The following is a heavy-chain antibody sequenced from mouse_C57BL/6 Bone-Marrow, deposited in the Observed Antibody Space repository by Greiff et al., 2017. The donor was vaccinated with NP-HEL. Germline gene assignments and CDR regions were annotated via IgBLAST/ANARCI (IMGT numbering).Heavy chain of an antibody. CDR2: ISSGGSYT. Sequence: EVKLVESGGDLVKPGGSLKLSCAASGFTFSSYGMSWVRQTPDKRLEWVATISSGGSYTYYPDSVKGRVTITRDNAKNTLYLQMSSMKSEDAAMYYCARHYYSNCFEYWGQGTALPVTS. J-gene: IGHJ2*01. CDR1: GFTFSSYG. CDR3: ARHYYSNCFEY. V-gene: IGHV5-6*01. D-gene: IGHD2-5*01.